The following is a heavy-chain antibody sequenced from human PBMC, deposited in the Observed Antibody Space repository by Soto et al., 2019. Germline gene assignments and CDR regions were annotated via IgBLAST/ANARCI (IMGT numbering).Heavy chain of an antibody. CDR3: ARGGYSYGSDY. V-gene: IGHV4-61*01. CDR2: IYYSGST. J-gene: IGHJ4*02. CDR1: GGSVSSGSYY. D-gene: IGHD5-18*01. Sequence: SETLSLTCTVSGGSVSSGSYYWSWIRQPPGKGLEWIGYIYYSGSTNYNPSLKSRVTISVDTSKNQFSLKLSSVTAADTAVYYCARGGYSYGSDYWGQGTLVTVSS.